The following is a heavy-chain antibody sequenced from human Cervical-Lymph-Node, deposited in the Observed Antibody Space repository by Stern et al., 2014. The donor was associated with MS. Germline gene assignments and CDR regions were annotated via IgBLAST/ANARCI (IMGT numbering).Heavy chain of an antibody. Sequence: VQLVESGPGLVKPSETLSLTCTVSADSISTFYWSWIRQPPGKGLEWIGYVSYSGSTNYNPSLKSGVTISVDTSTNHFSLTLSSVTAADTALYYCARDRFWRGYRIFDYWGQGTLVTVSS. CDR2: VSYSGST. CDR3: ARDRFWRGYRIFDY. CDR1: ADSISTFY. D-gene: IGHD3-3*01. V-gene: IGHV4-59*01. J-gene: IGHJ4*02.